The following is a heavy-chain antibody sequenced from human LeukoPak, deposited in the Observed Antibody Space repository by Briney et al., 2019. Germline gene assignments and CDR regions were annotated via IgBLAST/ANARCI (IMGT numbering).Heavy chain of an antibody. Sequence: HGESLKISCKGSGYSFTSYWIGWVRQMPGKGLEWMGIIYPGDSDTRYSPSFQGQVTISADKSISTAYLQWSSLKASDTAMYYCARAGYCGGDCYDYFDYWGQGTLVTVSS. D-gene: IGHD2-21*02. CDR3: ARAGYCGGDCYDYFDY. J-gene: IGHJ4*02. CDR1: GYSFTSYW. V-gene: IGHV5-51*01. CDR2: IYPGDSDT.